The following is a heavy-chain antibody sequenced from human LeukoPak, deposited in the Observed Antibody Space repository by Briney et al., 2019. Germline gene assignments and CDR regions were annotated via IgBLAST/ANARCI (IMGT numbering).Heavy chain of an antibody. Sequence: SETLSLTCTVSGGSISSSSYYWGWIRQPPGKGLEWIGSIYYSGSTYYNPSLKSRVTISVDTSKNQFSLKLSSVTAADTAVYYCARGVGATPWGQGTLSPSPQ. J-gene: IGHJ4*02. CDR1: GGSISSSSYY. CDR3: ARGVGATP. V-gene: IGHV4-39*01. CDR2: IYYSGST. D-gene: IGHD1-26*01.